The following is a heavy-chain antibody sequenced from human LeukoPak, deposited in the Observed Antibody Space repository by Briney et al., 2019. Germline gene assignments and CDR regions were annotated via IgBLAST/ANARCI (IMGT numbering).Heavy chain of an antibody. CDR2: IYYSGST. D-gene: IGHD1-14*01. CDR1: GGSISSGGYY. V-gene: IGHV4-31*03. J-gene: IGHJ4*02. Sequence: NPSQTLSLTCTVSGGSISSGGYYWSWIRQHPGKGLEWIGYIYYSGSTYYNPSLKSRVTISVDTSKNQFSLKLSSVTAADTAVYYCARQGRNHLCDYWGQGTLVTVSS. CDR3: ARQGRNHLCDY.